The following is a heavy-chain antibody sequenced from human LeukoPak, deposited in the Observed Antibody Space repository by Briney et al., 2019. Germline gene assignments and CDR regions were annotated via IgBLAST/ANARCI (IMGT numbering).Heavy chain of an antibody. CDR1: GGTFSSYA. D-gene: IGHD6-19*01. J-gene: IGHJ6*02. CDR2: IIPIFGIA. Sequence: ASVKVSCKASGGTFSSYAISWVRQAPGQGLEWMGRIIPIFGIANYAQKFQGRVTITADKSTSTAYMELSSLRSEDTAVYYCARDRGSSSGWYELPLNYYYYYGMDVWGQGTTVTVSS. CDR3: ARDRGSSSGWYELPLNYYYYYGMDV. V-gene: IGHV1-69*04.